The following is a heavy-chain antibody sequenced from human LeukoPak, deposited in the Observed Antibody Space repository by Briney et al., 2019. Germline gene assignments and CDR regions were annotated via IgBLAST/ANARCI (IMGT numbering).Heavy chain of an antibody. D-gene: IGHD5-18*01. V-gene: IGHV3-49*04. J-gene: IGHJ4*02. CDR3: TRDRGYSYGYGDY. CDR1: GFTFGDYA. Sequence: PGRSLRLSCTASGFTFGDYAMSWVRQAPGKGLEWVGFIRSKANGGTTEYAASVKGRFTISRDDSKSIAYLQTNSLKNEDTAVYYCTRDRGYSYGYGDYWGQGTLVTVSS. CDR2: IRSKANGGTT.